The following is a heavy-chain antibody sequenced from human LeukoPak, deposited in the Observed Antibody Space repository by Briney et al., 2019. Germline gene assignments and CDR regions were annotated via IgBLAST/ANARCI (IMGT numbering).Heavy chain of an antibody. D-gene: IGHD4-17*01. V-gene: IGHV1-18*01. CDR3: ARDDYGDNIRDY. Sequence: ASVKVSCKTSGYRFNEYYMHWVRQAPGQGLEWTGWISAYNGNTNYAQKLQGRVTMTTDTSTSTAYMELRSLRSDDTAVYYCARDDYGDNIRDYWGQGTLVTVSS. CDR2: ISAYNGNT. CDR1: GYRFNEYY. J-gene: IGHJ4*02.